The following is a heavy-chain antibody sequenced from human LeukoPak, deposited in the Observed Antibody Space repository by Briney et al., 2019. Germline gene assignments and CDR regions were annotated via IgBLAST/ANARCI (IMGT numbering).Heavy chain of an antibody. CDR1: GFILSGYL. Sequence: GGSLRLSCVAAGFILSGYLMYWGRQAPGKVLMYISRNNGDGSTTNYADVVKGRFTMSRDNEKNTLYLQMNSLRVEDTAVYYCARDPRNVGLAPWGQGTLVTVSS. J-gene: IGHJ5*02. D-gene: IGHD2-15*01. CDR3: ARDPRNVGLAP. V-gene: IGHV3-74*01. CDR2: NNGDGSTT.